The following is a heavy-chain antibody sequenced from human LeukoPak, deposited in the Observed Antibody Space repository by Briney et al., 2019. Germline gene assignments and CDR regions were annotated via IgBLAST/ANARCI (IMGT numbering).Heavy chain of an antibody. D-gene: IGHD3-22*01. CDR1: GFIVSSNY. J-gene: IGHJ4*02. Sequence: GGSLRLSCAASGFIVSSNYMSWVRQAPGKGLEWVSVIYSGGSTYYADSVKGRFTISRDNSKNTLYLQMNSLRAEDTAVYYCARASGYYYGYWGQGTLVTVSS. CDR2: IYSGGST. CDR3: ARASGYYYGY. V-gene: IGHV3-66*02.